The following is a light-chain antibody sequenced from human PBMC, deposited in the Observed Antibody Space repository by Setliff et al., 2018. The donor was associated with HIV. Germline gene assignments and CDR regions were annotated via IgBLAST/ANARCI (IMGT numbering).Light chain of an antibody. CDR2: KNN. CDR3: AAWDDSLSVFV. J-gene: IGLJ1*01. V-gene: IGLV1-44*01. Sequence: QSVLTQPPPASGTPGQRVTISCSGGSSNIGSNTVNWYQQVPGTAPKLLIYKNNQRPSGVPDRFSGSKSGTSASLAISGLQSEDEADYYCAAWDDSLSVFVFGTGTKGTVL. CDR1: SSNIGSNT.